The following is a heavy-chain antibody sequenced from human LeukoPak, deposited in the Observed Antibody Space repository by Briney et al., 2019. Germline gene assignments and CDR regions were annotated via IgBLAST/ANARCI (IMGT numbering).Heavy chain of an antibody. J-gene: IGHJ4*02. CDR1: GYTFTGYY. D-gene: IGHD2-8*01. CDR3: ARIYCTNGVCCFDY. Sequence: ASVKVSCKASGYTFTGYYMHWVRQAPGQGLEWMGWINPNSGGTNYAQKFQGRVTMTRDTSISTAYMELSRLRSDDTAVYYCARIYCTNGVCCFDYWGQGTLVTVSS. V-gene: IGHV1-2*02. CDR2: INPNSGGT.